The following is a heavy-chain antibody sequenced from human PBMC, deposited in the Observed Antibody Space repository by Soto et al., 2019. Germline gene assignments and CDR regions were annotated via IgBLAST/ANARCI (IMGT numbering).Heavy chain of an antibody. CDR1: GGSISSYY. CDR3: GRGDGYNVGYFGY. CDR2: IYYSGST. J-gene: IGHJ4*02. V-gene: IGHV4-59*01. Sequence: SETLSLTCTVSGGSISSYYWSWIRQPPGKGLEWIGYIYYSGSTNYNPSLKRRVPITVDMSKNQFSLTLSSVTAGDKAVYYCGRGDGYNVGYFGYWGEGALVTVCS. D-gene: IGHD5-12*01.